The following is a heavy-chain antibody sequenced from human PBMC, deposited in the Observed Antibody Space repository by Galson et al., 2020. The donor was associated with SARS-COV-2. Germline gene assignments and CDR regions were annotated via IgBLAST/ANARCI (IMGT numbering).Heavy chain of an antibody. D-gene: IGHD3-10*01. J-gene: IGHJ4*02. CDR3: AREAYYYGSGSQN. CDR2: INHSGST. Sequence: SETLSLTCAVYGGSFSGYYWSWIRQPPGKGLEWMGEINHSGSTNYNPSLKSRVTISVDTSKNQFSLKLSSVTAADTAVYYCAREAYYYGSGSQNWGQGTLVTVSS. CDR1: GGSFSGYY. V-gene: IGHV4-34*01.